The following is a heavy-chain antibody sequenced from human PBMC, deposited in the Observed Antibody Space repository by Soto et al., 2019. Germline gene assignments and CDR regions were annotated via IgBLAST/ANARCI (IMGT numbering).Heavy chain of an antibody. D-gene: IGHD3-3*01. Sequence: GASVKVSCKASGYTFTSYGISWVRQAPGQGLEWMGWISAYNGNTNYAQKLQGRVTMTTDTSTSTAYMELRSLRSDDTAVYYCARAQYYDFWSGYYTYFDYRGQGTLVTVSS. V-gene: IGHV1-18*01. CDR2: ISAYNGNT. CDR1: GYTFTSYG. CDR3: ARAQYYDFWSGYYTYFDY. J-gene: IGHJ4*02.